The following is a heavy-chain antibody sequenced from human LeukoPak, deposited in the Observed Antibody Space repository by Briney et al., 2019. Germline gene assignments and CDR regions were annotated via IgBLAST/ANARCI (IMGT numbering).Heavy chain of an antibody. V-gene: IGHV3-74*01. CDR2: INTDGSFT. J-gene: IGHJ4*02. CDR3: ARAVNSASKSDY. CDR1: GLTFSSYW. Sequence: PGGSLRLSCAASGLTFSSYWMHWVRQAPGKGLVWVSRINTDGSFTNYADPVKGRFTISRDNAKNTLYLQMNSLRAEDTAVYYCARAVNSASKSDYWGQGTLVTVSS. D-gene: IGHD2-2*01.